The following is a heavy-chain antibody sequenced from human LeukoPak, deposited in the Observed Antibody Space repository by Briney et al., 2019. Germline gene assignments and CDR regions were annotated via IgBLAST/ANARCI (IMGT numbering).Heavy chain of an antibody. CDR3: ARASRFSGYCSSTSCYPPTYNWFDP. V-gene: IGHV1-2*06. Sequence: ASVKVSCKASGYTFTGYYMHWVRQAPGQGLEWMGRINPNSGGTNYAQKFQGRVTMTRDTSISTAYMELSRLRSDDTAVYYCARASRFSGYCSSTSCYPPTYNWFDPWGQGTLVTVSS. CDR2: INPNSGGT. J-gene: IGHJ5*02. CDR1: GYTFTGYY. D-gene: IGHD2-2*01.